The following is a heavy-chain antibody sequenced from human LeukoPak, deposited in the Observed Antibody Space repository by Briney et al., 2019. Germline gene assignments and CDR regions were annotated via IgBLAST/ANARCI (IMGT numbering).Heavy chain of an antibody. CDR3: ARGLVDTPQGYYYYYMDV. Sequence: SETLSLTCTVSGGSISSYYRSWIRQPAGKGVEWIGRIYTSGSTNYNPSLKSRVTMSVDTSKNQYSLKLSSVTAADTAVYYCARGLVDTPQGYYYYYMDVWGKGTTVTVSS. CDR2: IYTSGST. J-gene: IGHJ6*03. CDR1: GGSISSYY. V-gene: IGHV4-4*07. D-gene: IGHD5-18*01.